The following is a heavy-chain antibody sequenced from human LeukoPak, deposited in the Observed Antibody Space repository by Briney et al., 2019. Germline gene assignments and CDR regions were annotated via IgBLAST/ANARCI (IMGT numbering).Heavy chain of an antibody. D-gene: IGHD3-10*01. Sequence: GGSLRLSCAASGFTFSTCWMTWFRQAPGKGLEWVANIKPDGTEKNYVDSVRGRFTISRDNAENLLYLQMNSLRAEDTAVYYCARTQPSHRRGLYYYYMDVWGKGTTVTVSS. CDR1: GFTFSTCW. CDR2: IKPDGTEK. J-gene: IGHJ6*03. CDR3: ARTQPSHRRGLYYYYMDV. V-gene: IGHV3-7*01.